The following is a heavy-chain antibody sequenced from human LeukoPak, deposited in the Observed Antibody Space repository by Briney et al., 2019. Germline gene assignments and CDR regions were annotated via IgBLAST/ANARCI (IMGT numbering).Heavy chain of an antibody. CDR1: GYTFTSYA. CDR3: ARVLRSSGYYYSAFDI. CDR2: INAGNGNT. V-gene: IGHV1-3*01. D-gene: IGHD3-22*01. Sequence: GASVKVSCKASGYTFTSYAMHWVRQAPGQRLEWMGWINAGNGNTKYSQKFQGRVTITRDTSASTAYMELSSLRSEDTAVYYCARVLRSSGYYYSAFDIWGQGTMVTVSS. J-gene: IGHJ3*02.